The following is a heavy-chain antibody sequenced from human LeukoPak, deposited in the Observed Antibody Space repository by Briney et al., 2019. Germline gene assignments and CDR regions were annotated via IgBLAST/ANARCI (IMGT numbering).Heavy chain of an antibody. CDR2: IYYSGST. D-gene: IGHD3-10*01. V-gene: IGHV4-59*12. Sequence: PSETLSLTCTVSGGSISSYYWSWIRQPPGKGLEWIGYIYYSGSTNYNPSLKSRVTISVDTSKNQFSLKLSSVTAADTAVYYCARSKVLLWFGARYNWFDPWGQGTLVTVSS. J-gene: IGHJ5*02. CDR1: GGSISSYY. CDR3: ARSKVLLWFGARYNWFDP.